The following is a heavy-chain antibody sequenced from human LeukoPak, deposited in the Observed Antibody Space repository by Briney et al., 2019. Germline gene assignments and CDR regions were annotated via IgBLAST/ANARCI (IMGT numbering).Heavy chain of an antibody. Sequence: ASVKVSCKASGYTFTSYDINWVRQATGQGLEWMGWMNPNSGNTGYAQKFQGRVTMTRNTSISTAYMELSSLRSEDTAVYYCARGCSGYDIDYYYYYYMDVWGKGTTVTVSS. J-gene: IGHJ6*03. V-gene: IGHV1-8*01. CDR1: GYTFTSYD. D-gene: IGHD5-12*01. CDR2: MNPNSGNT. CDR3: ARGCSGYDIDYYYYYYMDV.